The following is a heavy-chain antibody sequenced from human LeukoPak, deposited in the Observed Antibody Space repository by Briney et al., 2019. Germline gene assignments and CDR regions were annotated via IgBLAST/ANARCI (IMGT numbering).Heavy chain of an antibody. CDR3: ARLRRSRLAEFDY. Sequence: SETLSLTCAVYGGSFSGYYWSWIRQPPGKGLEWIGSAYYSGSTYYNPSLKSRVTISVDTSKNQFSLKLSSLTAADTAVYYCARLRRSRLAEFDYWGQGTLVTVSS. V-gene: IGHV4-34*01. CDR2: AYYSGST. J-gene: IGHJ4*02. CDR1: GGSFSGYY. D-gene: IGHD3-3*02.